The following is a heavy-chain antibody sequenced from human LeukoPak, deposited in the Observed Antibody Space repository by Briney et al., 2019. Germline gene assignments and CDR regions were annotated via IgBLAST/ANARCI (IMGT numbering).Heavy chain of an antibody. Sequence: ASVKVSCKASGYTFTSYYMHWVRQAPGRGLEWMGIINPSGGSTSYAQKFQGRVTMTRDTSTSTVYMELSSLRSEDTAVYYCASSYGSGSYRSLFDYWGQGTLVTVSS. CDR3: ASSYGSGSYRSLFDY. J-gene: IGHJ4*02. V-gene: IGHV1-46*03. CDR1: GYTFTSYY. D-gene: IGHD3-10*01. CDR2: INPSGGST.